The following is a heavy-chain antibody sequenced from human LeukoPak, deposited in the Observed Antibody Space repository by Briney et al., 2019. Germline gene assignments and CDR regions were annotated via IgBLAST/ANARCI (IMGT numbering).Heavy chain of an antibody. CDR1: GFTFSNSA. CDR2: INGEGYSA. V-gene: IGHV3-23*01. CDR3: ARIWVAVLPADGMDV. Sequence: GESLRLSCAASGFTFSNSAMSWVRQAPGRGLEWVSIINGEGYSAEYADSVKGRFTISRDISKETVHLQMNSLRAEDTGVYYCARIWVAVLPADGMDVWGLGTTVTVSS. D-gene: IGHD2-2*01. J-gene: IGHJ6*02.